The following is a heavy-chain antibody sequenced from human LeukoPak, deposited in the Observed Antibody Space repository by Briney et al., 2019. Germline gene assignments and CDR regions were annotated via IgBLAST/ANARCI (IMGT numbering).Heavy chain of an antibody. CDR1: GFTVSSNY. CDR2: IYSGGST. V-gene: IGHV3-66*01. D-gene: IGHD2-2*01. Sequence: GGSLRLSCAASGFTVSSNYMSWVRQAPGKGLEWVSVIYSGGSTYYADSVKGRFTISRDNSKNTLYLQMNSLRAEDTAVYYCAREIVVVPAAPGGIYYYYGVDVWGQGTTVTVSS. CDR3: AREIVVVPAAPGGIYYYYGVDV. J-gene: IGHJ6*02.